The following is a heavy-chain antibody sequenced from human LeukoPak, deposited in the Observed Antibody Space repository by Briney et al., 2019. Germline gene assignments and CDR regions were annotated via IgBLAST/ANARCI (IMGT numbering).Heavy chain of an antibody. J-gene: IGHJ6*02. CDR1: GFTLSGYS. CDR3: ARGGGLDV. D-gene: IGHD3-16*01. CDR2: INHNGNVN. V-gene: IGHV3-7*03. Sequence: PGGSLRLSCAASGFTLSGYSMNWVRQAPGKGLEWVASINHNGNVNYYVDSVKGRFTISRDNAKNSLYLQMSNLRAEDTAVYFCARGGGLDVWGQGATVTVSS.